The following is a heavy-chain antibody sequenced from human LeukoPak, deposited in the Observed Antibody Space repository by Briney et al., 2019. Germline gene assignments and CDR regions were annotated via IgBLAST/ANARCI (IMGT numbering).Heavy chain of an antibody. Sequence: GGSLRLSCAASGFIFSSYGMNWVRQGPGEGLEWVSYISNSGNSIYYADSVKGRFTISRDNAKNSLFLQMNSLRAEDTAVYYCARDVALEYSSSSGHMDVWGKGTTVTVSS. V-gene: IGHV3-48*03. J-gene: IGHJ6*03. D-gene: IGHD6-6*01. CDR1: GFIFSSYG. CDR3: ARDVALEYSSSSGHMDV. CDR2: ISNSGNSI.